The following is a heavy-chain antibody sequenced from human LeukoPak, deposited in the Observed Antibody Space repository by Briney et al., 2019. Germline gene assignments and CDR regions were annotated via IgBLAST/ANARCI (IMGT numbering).Heavy chain of an antibody. J-gene: IGHJ4*02. CDR1: GFTFSSYA. V-gene: IGHV3-30-3*01. CDR3: ARERISGSYYDY. Sequence: GGSLRLSCAASGFTFSSYAMHWVRQAPGKGLEWVAVTSSDETHKYYADSVEGRFTISRDNSKNALYLQMNNLGVEDTAVYYCARERISGSYYDYWGQGTLVAVSS. D-gene: IGHD1-26*01. CDR2: TSSDETHK.